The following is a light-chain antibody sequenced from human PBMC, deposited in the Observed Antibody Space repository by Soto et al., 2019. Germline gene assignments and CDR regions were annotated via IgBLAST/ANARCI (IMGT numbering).Light chain of an antibody. V-gene: IGKV3-15*01. Sequence: EVVITQARATLSGSPGEGATLSCRASQSVSSKLGWYQQKPGQAPRLLIYGASTRATGIPARFSGSGSGTDFTLTISSLQSEDFAVYYCQHYTNLPPSFAQGTKVDI. CDR2: GAS. CDR3: QHYTNLPPS. CDR1: QSVSSK. J-gene: IGKJ1*01.